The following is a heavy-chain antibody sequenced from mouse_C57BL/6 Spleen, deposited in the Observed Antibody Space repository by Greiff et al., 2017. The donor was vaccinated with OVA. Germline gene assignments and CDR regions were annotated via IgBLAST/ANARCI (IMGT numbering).Heavy chain of an antibody. D-gene: IGHD2-4*01. Sequence: QVQLQQPGAELVKPGASVKMSCKASGYTFTSYWITWVKQRPGQGLEWIGDIYPGSGSTNYNEKFKSKATLTVDTSSSTAYMQLSSLTSEDCAVYYCARNYDYDGGAWVADWGKGTLVTVSA. CDR3: ARNYDYDGGAWVAD. CDR1: GYTFTSYW. CDR2: IYPGSGST. J-gene: IGHJ3*01. V-gene: IGHV1-55*01.